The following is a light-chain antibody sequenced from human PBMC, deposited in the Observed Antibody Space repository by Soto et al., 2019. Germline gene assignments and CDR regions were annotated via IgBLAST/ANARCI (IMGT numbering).Light chain of an antibody. V-gene: IGLV1-44*01. CDR2: NNN. J-gene: IGLJ1*01. CDR3: TAWDDSLDGDL. CDR1: SSNIGRNT. Sequence: QSVLTQPPSASGTPGQRVTISCSGSSSNIGRNTVNWYQQLPGTAPKLPFYNNNQRPSGVPDRFSASKSATSASLAISGLQSEDEADYYCTAWDDSLDGDLFGTGTKLTVL.